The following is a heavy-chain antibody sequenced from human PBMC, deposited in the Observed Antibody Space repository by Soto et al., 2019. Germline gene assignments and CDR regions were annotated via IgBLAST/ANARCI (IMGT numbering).Heavy chain of an antibody. J-gene: IGHJ3*02. CDR2: IYWDDDQ. CDR1: GFSLSGDGVG. Sequence: QITLKESGPTLVKPTQSLTLTCTVSGFSLSGDGVGVGWIRQPPGKALEWLALIYWDDDQRYSPSLKTRITITEDTSKNQVVLTMTNMDPVETATYYCAHAFGGTSWPNDAFDIWGQGTVVTVSS. V-gene: IGHV2-5*02. D-gene: IGHD3-3*02. CDR3: AHAFGGTSWPNDAFDI.